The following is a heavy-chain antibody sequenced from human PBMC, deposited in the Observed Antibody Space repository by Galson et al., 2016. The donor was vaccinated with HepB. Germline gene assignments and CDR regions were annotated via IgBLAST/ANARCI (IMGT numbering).Heavy chain of an antibody. V-gene: IGHV5-10-1*01. CDR3: ARRFLRLGELSVYGDDWYFDL. J-gene: IGHJ2*01. CDR1: GYSFTSYW. D-gene: IGHD3-16*02. CDR2: IDPRDPYT. Sequence: QSGAEVKKPGESLTISCKGSGYSFTSYWINWVRQMPGKGLEWMGRIDPRDPYTTYSPSFQGHVTLSVDKSISTAYLQWSSLEASDTAIYYCARRFLRLGELSVYGDDWYFDLWGLGALVTVSS.